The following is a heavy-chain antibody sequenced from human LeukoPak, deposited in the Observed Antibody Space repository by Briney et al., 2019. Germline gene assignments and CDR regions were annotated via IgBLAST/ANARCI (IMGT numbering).Heavy chain of an antibody. Sequence: GGSLRLSYVVSGFTFSSYWMSWVRQAPGKGLEWVANIKRDGSEKYYVDSVKGRFTISRDNAKNSVYLQVSSLRAEDTAVYYCARAQAAAIDYWGQGTLVTVSS. J-gene: IGHJ4*02. CDR1: GFTFSSYW. CDR3: ARAQAAAIDY. CDR2: IKRDGSEK. D-gene: IGHD6-13*01. V-gene: IGHV3-7*01.